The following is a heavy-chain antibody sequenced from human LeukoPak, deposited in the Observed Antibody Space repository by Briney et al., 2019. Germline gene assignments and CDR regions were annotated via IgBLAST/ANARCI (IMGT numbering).Heavy chain of an antibody. V-gene: IGHV4-34*01. J-gene: IGHJ2*01. CDR2: INHSGST. D-gene: IGHD1-1*01. CDR1: GGSFSGYY. CDR3: ARVTHAPKAGTQRYFDL. Sequence: PSETLSLTCAVYGGSFSGYYWSWIRQPPGKGLEWIGEINHSGSTNYNPSLKSRVTISVDTSKNQFSLKLSSVTAADTAVYYCARVTHAPKAGTQRYFDLWGRGTLVTVSS.